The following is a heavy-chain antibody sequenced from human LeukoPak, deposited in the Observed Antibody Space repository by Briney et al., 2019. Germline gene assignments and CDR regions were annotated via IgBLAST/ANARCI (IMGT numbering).Heavy chain of an antibody. V-gene: IGHV3-23*01. CDR2: TVGGGDGT. CDR1: GFTFSSTS. J-gene: IGHJ4*02. D-gene: IGHD2-2*01. CDR3: ARDVRYCSSSSCYDGDY. Sequence: GGSLRLSCAASGFTFSSTSMSWVRQAPGKGLEWVAVTVGGGDGTYYADSVKGRFTISRDNSNNTLYLQMNSLRAEDTAVYYCARDVRYCSSSSCYDGDYWGQGTLVTVSS.